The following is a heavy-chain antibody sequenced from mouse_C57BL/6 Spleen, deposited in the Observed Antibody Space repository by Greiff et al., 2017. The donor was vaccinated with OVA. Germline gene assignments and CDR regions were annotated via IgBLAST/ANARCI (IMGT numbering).Heavy chain of an antibody. CDR2: IYPGSGST. J-gene: IGHJ3*01. CDR1: GYTFTSYW. Sequence: QVQLQQPGAELVKPGASVKMSCKASGYTFTSYWLTWVKQRPGQGLEWIGDIYPGSGSTNYNEKFKSKATLTVDTSSSTAYMQLSSLTSEDSAVYYCARNDYDEGGFAYWGQGTLVTVSA. D-gene: IGHD2-4*01. CDR3: ARNDYDEGGFAY. V-gene: IGHV1-55*01.